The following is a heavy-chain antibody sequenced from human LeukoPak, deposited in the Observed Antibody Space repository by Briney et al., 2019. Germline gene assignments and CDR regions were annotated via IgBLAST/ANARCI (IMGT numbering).Heavy chain of an antibody. CDR3: TRDANHYGGMDV. CDR2: IHSDGSTT. J-gene: IGHJ6*02. CDR1: GITVSKYG. Sequence: GGSLRLSGAVSGITVSKYGRHWVGQVPGKGRVWVSRIHSDGSTTDYADSVKGRFTITRDSAKNTLYLEMNSLRVEDTAVYYCTRDANHYGGMDVWGQGTTVTVSS. V-gene: IGHV3-74*01.